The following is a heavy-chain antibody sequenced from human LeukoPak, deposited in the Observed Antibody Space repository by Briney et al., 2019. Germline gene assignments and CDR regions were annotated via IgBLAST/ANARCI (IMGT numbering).Heavy chain of an antibody. CDR1: GGTFSSYA. V-gene: IGHV1-69*06. Sequence: GASVKVSCKASGGTFSSYAISWVRQAPGQGLEWMGGIIPIFGTANYAQKFQGRVTITADKSTSTAYMELSSLRSEDTAVYYYATSLSSSGAVVTWGQGTMVTVSS. CDR3: ATSLSSSGAVVT. J-gene: IGHJ3*01. CDR2: IIPIFGTA. D-gene: IGHD6-13*01.